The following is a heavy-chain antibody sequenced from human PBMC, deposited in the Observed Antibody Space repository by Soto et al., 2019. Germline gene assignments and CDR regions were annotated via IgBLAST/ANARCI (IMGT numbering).Heavy chain of an antibody. CDR1: GGSISSSSYY. J-gene: IGHJ5*02. Sequence: PSXTLSLTCTVSGGSISSSSYYWCWIRQPPGKGLEWIGSIYYSGSTYYNPSLKSRVTISVDTSKNQFSLKLSSVTAADTAVYYCAREYSSSWYGSWFDPWGQGTLVTVSS. CDR3: AREYSSSWYGSWFDP. CDR2: IYYSGST. D-gene: IGHD6-13*01. V-gene: IGHV4-39*01.